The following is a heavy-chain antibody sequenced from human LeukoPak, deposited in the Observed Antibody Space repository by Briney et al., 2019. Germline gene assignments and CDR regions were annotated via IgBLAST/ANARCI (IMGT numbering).Heavy chain of an antibody. J-gene: IGHJ4*02. V-gene: IGHV5-51*01. D-gene: IGHD3-22*01. CDR3: ARRYYYDSSGPPYYFDY. CDR2: IYPGDSDT. Sequence: PGESLQISCKGSGYSFTSYWIGWVRQMPGKGLEWMGIIYPGDSDTRYSPSFQGQVTISADKSISTAYLQWSSLKASDTAMYYCARRYYYDSSGPPYYFDYWGQGTLVTVSS. CDR1: GYSFTSYW.